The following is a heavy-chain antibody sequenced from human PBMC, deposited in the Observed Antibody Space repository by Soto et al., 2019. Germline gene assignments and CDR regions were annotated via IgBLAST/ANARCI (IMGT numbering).Heavy chain of an antibody. CDR1: GYTFTGYY. Sequence: ASVKVSCKASGYTFTGYYMHWVREAPGQGLEWMGWINPNSGGTNYAQKFQGRVTMTRDTSISTAYMELSRLRSDDTAVYYCARAGWLAPQFDYWGQGTLVTVSS. D-gene: IGHD6-19*01. CDR3: ARAGWLAPQFDY. CDR2: INPNSGGT. V-gene: IGHV1-2*02. J-gene: IGHJ4*02.